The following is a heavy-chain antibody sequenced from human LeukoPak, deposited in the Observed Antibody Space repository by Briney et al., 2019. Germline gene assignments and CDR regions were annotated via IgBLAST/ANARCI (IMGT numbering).Heavy chain of an antibody. D-gene: IGHD1-14*01. J-gene: IGHJ4*02. V-gene: IGHV3-48*03. Sequence: PGGSLRLSCAASGFTFSSYELNWVRQAPGKGLEWVSYISSSGRTIFYADSVKGRFTISRDSAKSSLYLQMNSLRAEDTAVYYCARKPPGLAGLADYWGQGTLVTVSS. CDR1: GFTFSSYE. CDR2: ISSSGRTI. CDR3: ARKPPGLAGLADY.